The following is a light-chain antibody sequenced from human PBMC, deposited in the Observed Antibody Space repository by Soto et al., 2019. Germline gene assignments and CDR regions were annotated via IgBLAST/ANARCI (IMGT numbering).Light chain of an antibody. CDR3: SSYTISSTYVI. V-gene: IGLV2-14*03. CDR2: DAS. CDR1: SSDVGGFNY. Sequence: QPVLTQPASVSGSPGQSITISCTGTSSDVGGFNYVSWYQHHPGKAPNLLIYDASDRPSGVSNRFSGSKSGNTASLTISGLQAEDGADYYCSSYTISSTYVIFGGGTKVTVL. J-gene: IGLJ2*01.